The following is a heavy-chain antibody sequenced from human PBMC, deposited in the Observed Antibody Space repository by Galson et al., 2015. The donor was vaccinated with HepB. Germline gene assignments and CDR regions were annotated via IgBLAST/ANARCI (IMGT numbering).Heavy chain of an antibody. CDR2: INTNTGNP. CDR1: GYTFTSYA. V-gene: IGHV7-4-1*02. CDR3: ARGGQLLLYEAADAFDI. J-gene: IGHJ3*02. Sequence: SVKVSCKASGYTFTSYAMNWVRQAPGQGLEWMGWINTNTGNPTYAQGFTGRFVFSLDTSVSTAYLQISSLKAEDTAVYYCARGGQLLLYEAADAFDIWGQGTMVTVSS. D-gene: IGHD2-2*02.